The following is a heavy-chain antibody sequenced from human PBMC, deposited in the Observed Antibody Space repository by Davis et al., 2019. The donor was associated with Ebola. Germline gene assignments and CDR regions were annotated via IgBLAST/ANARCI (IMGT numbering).Heavy chain of an antibody. D-gene: IGHD6-19*01. Sequence: SETLSLTCAVSGGSISSSNWWRWVRQPPRKGLGWIGALYYSGSTHYNPSLNSRVTLSVDKSKNQFYLKLVSVTAADTAVYYCARDREWLVPEWFDPWGQGTLVTVSS. J-gene: IGHJ5*02. CDR2: LYYSGST. CDR3: ARDREWLVPEWFDP. V-gene: IGHV4-4*02. CDR1: GGSISSSNW.